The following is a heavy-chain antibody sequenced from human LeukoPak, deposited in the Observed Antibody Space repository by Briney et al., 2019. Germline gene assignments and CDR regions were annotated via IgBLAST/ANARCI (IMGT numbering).Heavy chain of an antibody. CDR1: GFTFSSYW. CDR2: MNNDGSTT. Sequence: GGSLRLSCAASGFTFSSYWMHWVRQAPGKGVVWVSRMNNDGSTTTYADSVKGRFTISRDNAKNTQYLQMNSLRAEDTAVYYCARGVHPRNAFDIWGQGTMVTVSS. D-gene: IGHD1-1*01. CDR3: ARGVHPRNAFDI. J-gene: IGHJ3*02. V-gene: IGHV3-74*03.